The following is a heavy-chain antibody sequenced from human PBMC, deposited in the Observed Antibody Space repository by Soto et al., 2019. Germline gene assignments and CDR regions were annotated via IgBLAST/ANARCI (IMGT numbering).Heavy chain of an antibody. CDR2: ISAYNGNT. V-gene: IGHV1-18*01. CDR3: ARAFRYYDXXXYPNDAFDI. Sequence: QVQLVQSGAEVKKPGASVKVSCKASGYTFTSYGISRVRQAPGQGLEWMGWISAYNGNTNYAQKLQGRVTMTTDTSTSTAYMELRSLRSDDTAVYYCARAFRYYDXXXYPNDAFDIWGQGTMVTVSS. CDR1: GYTFTSYG. D-gene: IGHD3-22*01. J-gene: IGHJ3*02.